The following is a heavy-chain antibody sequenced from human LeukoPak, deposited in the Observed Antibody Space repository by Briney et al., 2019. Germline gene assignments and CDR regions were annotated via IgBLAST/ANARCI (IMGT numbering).Heavy chain of an antibody. V-gene: IGHV3-48*04. D-gene: IGHD1-20*01. CDR3: ARNNWNDLLDV. Sequence: HPGGSLRLSCAASGFTFSSYSMNWVRQAPGKGLEWVSYISSSSSTIYYADSVKGRFTISRDNAKNSLYLQMNSLRAEDTAVYYCARNNWNDLLDVWGQGTLVTVSS. J-gene: IGHJ4*02. CDR2: ISSSSSTI. CDR1: GFTFSSYS.